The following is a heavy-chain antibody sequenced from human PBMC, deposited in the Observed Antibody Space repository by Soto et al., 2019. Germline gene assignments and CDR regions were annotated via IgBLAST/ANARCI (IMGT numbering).Heavy chain of an antibody. CDR2: ISSSSSYI. CDR3: ASPYSGSYNSYAFDI. J-gene: IGHJ3*02. Sequence: GGSLRLSCAASGFTFSSYSMNWVRQAPGKGLEWVSSISSSSSYIYYADSVKGRFTISRDNAKNSLYLQMNSLRAEDTAVYYCASPYSGSYNSYAFDIWGQGTMVTVSS. CDR1: GFTFSSYS. V-gene: IGHV3-21*01. D-gene: IGHD1-26*01.